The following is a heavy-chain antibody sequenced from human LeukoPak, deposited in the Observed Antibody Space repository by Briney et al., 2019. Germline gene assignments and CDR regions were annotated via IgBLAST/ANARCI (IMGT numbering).Heavy chain of an antibody. V-gene: IGHV1-8*01. J-gene: IGHJ3*02. CDR3: ARAKVSWAFDI. Sequence: ASVKVSCKASGYTFTSYDINWVRQATGQGLEWMGWMNPNSGNTVFAQMFQGRVTMTRNTSISTAYMELRSLRSEDAAVYYCARAKVSWAFDIWGQGTMVTVSS. CDR1: GYTFTSYD. CDR2: MNPNSGNT.